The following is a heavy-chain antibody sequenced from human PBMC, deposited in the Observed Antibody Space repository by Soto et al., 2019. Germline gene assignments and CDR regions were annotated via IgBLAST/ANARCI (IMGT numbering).Heavy chain of an antibody. CDR3: EKDRYCSSTSCYAGLDY. Sequence: EVQLLESGGGLMQRGGSLRLSCAASGFPFSSYAMSWVRQAPGKGLEWVSSISGSGGSTYSADSVKGRFTISRDSSKNTLYLQMNSLRAEDTAVYYCEKDRYCSSTSCYAGLDYWGQGTLVTVSS. V-gene: IGHV3-23*01. J-gene: IGHJ4*02. CDR2: ISGSGGST. D-gene: IGHD2-2*01. CDR1: GFPFSSYA.